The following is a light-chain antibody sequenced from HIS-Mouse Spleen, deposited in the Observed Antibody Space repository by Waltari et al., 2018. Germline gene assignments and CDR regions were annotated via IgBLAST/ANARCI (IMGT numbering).Light chain of an antibody. V-gene: IGLV2-11*01. Sequence: SALTQPRSVSGSPGQSVTISCTGTSSDVGGYNYVSWYQQHPGKAPKLMIYDVSKRPSGVPDRFSGSKSGNTASLTISGRQAEDEADYYCCSYAGSYNWVFGGGTKLTVL. J-gene: IGLJ3*02. CDR2: DVS. CDR3: CSYAGSYNWV. CDR1: SSDVGGYNY.